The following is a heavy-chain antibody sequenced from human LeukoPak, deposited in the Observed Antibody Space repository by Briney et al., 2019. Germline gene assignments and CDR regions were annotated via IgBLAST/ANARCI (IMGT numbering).Heavy chain of an antibody. CDR1: GGSISSSYW. Sequence: SEALSLTCAVSGGSISSSYWWSWVRQPPGKGLKWIGEVYHSGSTNYNPSLRSRVTISVDKSKNQFSLRLSSVTAADTAVYYCAGAYCGGDCYSGRTFDIWGQGTMVTVSS. D-gene: IGHD2-21*02. J-gene: IGHJ3*02. V-gene: IGHV4-4*02. CDR3: AGAYCGGDCYSGRTFDI. CDR2: VYHSGST.